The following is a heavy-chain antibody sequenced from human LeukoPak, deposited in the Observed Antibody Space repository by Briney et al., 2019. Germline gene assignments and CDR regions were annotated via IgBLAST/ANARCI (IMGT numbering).Heavy chain of an antibody. J-gene: IGHJ6*02. CDR3: ARDFWSGYWGRYYYYGMDV. V-gene: IGHV4-39*07. CDR2: INHSGST. Sequence: SETLSLACTVSGGSISSSSYYWGWIRQPPGKGLEWIGEINHSGSTNYNPSLKSRVTISVDTSKNQFSLKLSSVTAADTAVYYCARDFWSGYWGRYYYYGMDVWGQGTTVTVSS. CDR1: GGSISSSSYY. D-gene: IGHD3-3*01.